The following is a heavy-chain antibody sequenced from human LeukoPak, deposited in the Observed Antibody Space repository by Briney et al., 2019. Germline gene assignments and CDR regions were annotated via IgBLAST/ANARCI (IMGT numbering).Heavy chain of an antibody. CDR3: ARSDYVWGTHRRAFDI. D-gene: IGHD3-16*01. J-gene: IGHJ3*02. CDR1: GGSISSYY. CDR2: IYTSGST. V-gene: IGHV4-4*07. Sequence: PSETLSLTCTVSGGSISSYYWSWIRQPPGKGLEWIGRIYTSGSTNYNPSLKSRVTMSVDTSKNQFSLKLSSVTAADTAVYYCARSDYVWGTHRRAFDIWGQGTMVTVSS.